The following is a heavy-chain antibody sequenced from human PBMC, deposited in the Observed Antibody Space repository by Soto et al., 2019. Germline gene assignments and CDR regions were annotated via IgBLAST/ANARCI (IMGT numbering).Heavy chain of an antibody. CDR1: GYTFTSKG. CDR3: ARAARDYFGMDV. V-gene: IGHV1-18*01. J-gene: IGHJ6*02. CDR2: ISAYNGNT. Sequence: ASVKVSSKDSGYTFTSKGLSSVRQAPGQGLEWMGWISAYNGNTNYAQKFQGRVTITANESTSTAYMALSSLRSQDTAMYYCARAARDYFGMDVWGQGTTVTVSS.